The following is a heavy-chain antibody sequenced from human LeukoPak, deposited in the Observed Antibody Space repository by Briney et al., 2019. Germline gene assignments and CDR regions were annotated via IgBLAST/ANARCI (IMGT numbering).Heavy chain of an antibody. J-gene: IGHJ4*02. Sequence: ASVTVSCKAVGYTFTSNGISWVRQAPGQGLEWMGWISTNSGNTNYAQKVQGRVTMTTDTSTSTAYMELRSLRSDDTAVYYCARGQGDIYPYYFDYWGQGTLVTVSS. CDR1: GYTFTSNG. V-gene: IGHV1-18*01. CDR3: ARGQGDIYPYYFDY. CDR2: ISTNSGNT. D-gene: IGHD2-15*01.